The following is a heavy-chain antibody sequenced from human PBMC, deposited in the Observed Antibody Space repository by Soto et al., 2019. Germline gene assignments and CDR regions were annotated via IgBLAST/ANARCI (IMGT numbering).Heavy chain of an antibody. J-gene: IGHJ3*02. CDR2: INPNSGGT. CDR3: ARDSYCNSTNCYAFYI. Sequence: ASVKVYCKASGYTFTGYYMHWVRRAPGQGLEWMGWINPNSGGTNYAQKFQGWVTMTRDTSISTAYMELSRLRSDDTAVYYCARDSYCNSTNCYAFYIPTQRTMVPVS. D-gene: IGHD2-2*01. V-gene: IGHV1-2*04. CDR1: GYTFTGYY.